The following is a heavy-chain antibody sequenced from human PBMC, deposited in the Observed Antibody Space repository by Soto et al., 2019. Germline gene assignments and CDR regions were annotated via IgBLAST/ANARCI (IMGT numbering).Heavy chain of an antibody. D-gene: IGHD1-1*01. CDR3: AKDLSAAGPTDYYYGMDV. J-gene: IGHJ6*02. CDR1: GFTFSNYA. CDR2: ISYDGSNK. Sequence: GSLRLSCAASGFTFSNYAMSWVRQAPGKGLEWVAVISYDGSNKYYADSVKGRFTISRDNSKNTLYLQMNSLRAEDTAVYYCAKDLSAAGPTDYYYGMDVWGQGTTVTVS. V-gene: IGHV3-30*18.